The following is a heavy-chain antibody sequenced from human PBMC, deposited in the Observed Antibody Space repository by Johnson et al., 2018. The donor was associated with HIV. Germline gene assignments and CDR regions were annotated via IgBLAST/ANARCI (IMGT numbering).Heavy chain of an antibody. V-gene: IGHV3-13*01. J-gene: IGHJ3*02. CDR3: ARGGWRGIATPDAFDI. CDR2: IGTAGDT. D-gene: IGHD6-13*01. Sequence: VQLVESGGALVQPGGSLRLSCAASGFTFSSYDMHWVRQATGKGLEWVSAIGTAGDTYYPGSVKGRFTISRENAKNSLYLQMNSRRAGDTAVYYCARGGWRGIATPDAFDIWGQGTMVTVSS. CDR1: GFTFSSYD.